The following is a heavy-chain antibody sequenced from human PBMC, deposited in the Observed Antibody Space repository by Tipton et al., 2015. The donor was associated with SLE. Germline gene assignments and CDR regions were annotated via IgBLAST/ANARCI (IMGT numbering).Heavy chain of an antibody. CDR3: AGGTGAYFDH. D-gene: IGHD3-16*01. V-gene: IGHV3-30*02. CDR1: GFTYSGYA. J-gene: IGHJ4*02. Sequence: SLRLSCAAPGFTYSGYAMHWVRQAPGKGLEWVAFIRADGSNKDYADSVKGRFTISRDNSKNTLYLQMNRLRVEDTAVYYCAGGTGAYFDHWGQGTLVTVPS. CDR2: IRADGSNK.